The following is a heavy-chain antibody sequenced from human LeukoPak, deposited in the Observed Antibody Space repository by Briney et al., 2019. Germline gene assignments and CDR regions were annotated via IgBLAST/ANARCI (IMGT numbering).Heavy chain of an antibody. V-gene: IGHV4-34*01. CDR3: ARGGGSGSYCWFDP. CDR1: GGSFSGYY. Sequence: SETLSLTCAVYGGSFSGYYWSWIRQPPGKGLEWIGEINHSGSTNYNPSLKSRVTISVDTSKNQFSLKLSSVTAADTGVYYCARGGGSGSYCWFDPWGQGTLVTVSS. CDR2: INHSGST. D-gene: IGHD1-26*01. J-gene: IGHJ5*02.